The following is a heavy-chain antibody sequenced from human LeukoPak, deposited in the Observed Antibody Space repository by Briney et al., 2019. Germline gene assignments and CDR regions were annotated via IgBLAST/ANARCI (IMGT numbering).Heavy chain of an antibody. CDR3: ARAVVPAAKGMRWFDP. CDR1: GFTFSSYS. J-gene: IGHJ5*02. V-gene: IGHV3-21*01. CDR2: ISGDSNYI. Sequence: NPGGSLRLSCAASGFTFSSYSMNWVRQAPGKGLEWVSSISGDSNYIYYADSVRGRFTISRDNAKNSLYLQMNSLRAEDTAVYYCARAVVPAAKGMRWFDPWGQGTLVTVSS. D-gene: IGHD2-2*01.